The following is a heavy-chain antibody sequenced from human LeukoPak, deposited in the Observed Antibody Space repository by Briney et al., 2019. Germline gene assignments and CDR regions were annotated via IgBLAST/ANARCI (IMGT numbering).Heavy chain of an antibody. CDR3: ARDSQRYCSSTSCFDYFDY. J-gene: IGHJ4*02. V-gene: IGHV3-23*01. Sequence: GGSLRLSCAASGFTFSTNAMSWVRQAPGKGLEWVSAISGSGANTYYADSVKGRFTISRDNSKNTLYLQMNSLRAEDTAVYYCARDSQRYCSSTSCFDYFDYWGQGALVTVSS. D-gene: IGHD2-2*01. CDR1: GFTFSTNA. CDR2: ISGSGANT.